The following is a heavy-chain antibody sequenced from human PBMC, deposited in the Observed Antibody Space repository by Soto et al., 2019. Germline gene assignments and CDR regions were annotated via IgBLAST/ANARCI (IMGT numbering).Heavy chain of an antibody. CDR3: THTDSRTSLAMDY. CDR1: GFSLYTGGVG. J-gene: IGHJ4*02. Sequence: QITLKESGPTLVKPTQTLTLTCTFSGFSLYTGGVGVAWIRQPPGKALEWLALIYWDDDKRYSPSLKNRLTITKDTSKRQVGLSMTDMDPVDTATYFCTHTDSRTSLAMDYWGQGTLVTVSS. V-gene: IGHV2-5*02. CDR2: IYWDDDK. D-gene: IGHD2-21*02.